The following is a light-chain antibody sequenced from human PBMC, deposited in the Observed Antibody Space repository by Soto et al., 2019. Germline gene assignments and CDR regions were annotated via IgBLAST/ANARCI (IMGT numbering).Light chain of an antibody. V-gene: IGKV3-11*01. J-gene: IGKJ1*01. CDR3: HQRQSWPRT. Sequence: EKVLKHSPATLSLYPGDRVTLSCRASQYINTRLAWYQHRPGQAPRLLIYQTSIRAAGIPARFSASGSGTDFTLTISDVQPEDFALYYCHQRQSWPRTFGQGTKVDIK. CDR2: QTS. CDR1: QYINTR.